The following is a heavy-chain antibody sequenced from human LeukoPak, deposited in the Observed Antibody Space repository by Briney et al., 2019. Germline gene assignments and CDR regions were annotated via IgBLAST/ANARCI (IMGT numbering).Heavy chain of an antibody. V-gene: IGHV3-74*01. D-gene: IGHD6-19*01. CDR3: ATKQWLAPPPDS. J-gene: IGHJ1*01. CDR1: GFTFSKYW. CDR2: INTDGTAT. Sequence: PGGSLRLSCAASGFTFSKYWMLWVRQAPGKGLESVSRINTDGTATTYADSLKGRFTVSRDNADNTMFLQMNSVGDEDTAVYYCATKQWLAPPPDSWGQGAPVTVSS.